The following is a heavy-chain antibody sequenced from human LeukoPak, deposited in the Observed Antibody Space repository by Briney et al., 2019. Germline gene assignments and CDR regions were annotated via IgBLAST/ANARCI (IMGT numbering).Heavy chain of an antibody. V-gene: IGHV4-61*08. D-gene: IGHD5-12*01. CDR3: ARLIYSGYDLGVNFDY. CDR1: GGSISSGGHY. J-gene: IGHJ4*02. CDR2: IYHSGST. Sequence: QPSETLSLTCTVSGGSISSGGHYWSWIRQPPGKGLKWIGYIYHSGSTYYNPSLKSRVTISVDTSKNQFSLKLSSVTAADTAVYYCARLIYSGYDLGVNFDYWGQGTLVTVPS.